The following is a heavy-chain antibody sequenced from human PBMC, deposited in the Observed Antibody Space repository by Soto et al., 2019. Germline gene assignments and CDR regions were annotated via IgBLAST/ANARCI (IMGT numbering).Heavy chain of an antibody. CDR3: VQSRCGGDCLQSYSSHSYYGLDV. Sequence: QITLKESGPTLVKPTQTLTLTCSFSGFSLSTTGVGVGWIRQPPGKALEWLALIYWDDDKRYNPSLNSRLTITKDTSKNQVVLAMTNMDPVGTATYYCVQSRCGGDCLQSYSSHSYYGLDVWDQGTTVTVSS. CDR2: IYWDDDK. J-gene: IGHJ6*02. V-gene: IGHV2-5*02. D-gene: IGHD2-21*02. CDR1: GFSLSTTGVG.